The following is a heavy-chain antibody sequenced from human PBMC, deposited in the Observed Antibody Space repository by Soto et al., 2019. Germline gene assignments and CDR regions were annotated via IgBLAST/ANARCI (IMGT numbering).Heavy chain of an antibody. CDR3: ARASYYYDRSGYHYSGFDH. V-gene: IGHV4-59*01. CDR1: GDSISSCY. J-gene: IGHJ4*02. CDR2: IYYSGTT. D-gene: IGHD3-22*01. Sequence: SETLSLTCTVSGDSISSCYWSWIRQPPGKGLEWIGYIYYSGTTNYNPSLKSRVSISVDTSKSQFSLKLTSVTAADTAVYYCARASYYYDRSGYHYSGFDHWGQGTLVTVSS.